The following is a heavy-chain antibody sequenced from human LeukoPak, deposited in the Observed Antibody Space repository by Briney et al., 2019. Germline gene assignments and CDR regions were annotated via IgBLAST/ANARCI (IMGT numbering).Heavy chain of an antibody. Sequence: SGGSLRLSCAASGFTFSSYGMHWVRQAPGKGLEWVAFIRYDGSNKYYADSVKGRFTISRDNSKNTLYLQMNSLRAEDTAVYYCASPSYSSGWSPRAEYFQHWGQGTLVTVSS. CDR2: IRYDGSNK. D-gene: IGHD6-19*01. CDR3: ASPSYSSGWSPRAEYFQH. J-gene: IGHJ1*01. V-gene: IGHV3-30*02. CDR1: GFTFSSYG.